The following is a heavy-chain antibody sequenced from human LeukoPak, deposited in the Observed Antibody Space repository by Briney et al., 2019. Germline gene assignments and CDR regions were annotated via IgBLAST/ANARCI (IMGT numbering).Heavy chain of an antibody. CDR3: AKVDLYYYGSGSFFDY. J-gene: IGHJ4*02. Sequence: GGSLRLSCAASGFTFSSYSMNWVRQAPGKGLEWVSAISGSGGSTYYADSVKGRFTISRDNSKNTLYLQMNSLRAEDTAVYYCAKVDLYYYGSGSFFDYWGQGTLVTVSS. CDR1: GFTFSSYS. CDR2: ISGSGGST. V-gene: IGHV3-23*01. D-gene: IGHD3-10*01.